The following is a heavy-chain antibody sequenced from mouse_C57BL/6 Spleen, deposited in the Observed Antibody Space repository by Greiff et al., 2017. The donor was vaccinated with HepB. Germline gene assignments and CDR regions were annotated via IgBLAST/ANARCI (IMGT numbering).Heavy chain of an antibody. CDR2: IDPNSGGT. V-gene: IGHV1-72*01. CDR3: AREGYSNPRYFDV. J-gene: IGHJ1*03. Sequence: QVQLKQPGAELVKPGASVKLSCKASGYTFTSYWMHWVKQRPGRGLEWIGRIDPNSGGTKYNEKFKSKATLTVDKPSSTAYMQLSSLTSEDSAVYYCAREGYSNPRYFDVWGTGTTVTVSS. CDR1: GYTFTSYW. D-gene: IGHD2-5*01.